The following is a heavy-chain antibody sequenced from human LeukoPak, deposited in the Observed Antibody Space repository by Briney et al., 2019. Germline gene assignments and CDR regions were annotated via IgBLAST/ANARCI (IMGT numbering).Heavy chain of an antibody. J-gene: IGHJ4*02. CDR1: GYTFTGYY. D-gene: IGHD6-19*01. V-gene: IGHV1-8*02. CDR2: MNPNSGNT. Sequence: ASVKVSCKASGYTFTGYYMHWVRQAPGQGLEWMGWMNPNSGNTGYAQKFQDRVTMTRNTSISTDYMELSSLRSEDTAVYYCARKSSTSSGWFAFDYWGQGTLVTVSS. CDR3: ARKSSTSSGWFAFDY.